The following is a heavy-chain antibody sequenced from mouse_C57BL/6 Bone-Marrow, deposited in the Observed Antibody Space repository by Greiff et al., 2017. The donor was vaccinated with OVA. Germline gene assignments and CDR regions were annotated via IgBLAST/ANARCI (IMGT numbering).Heavy chain of an antibody. CDR1: GFTFSSYA. CDR2: ISDGGSYT. D-gene: IGHD1-1*01. J-gene: IGHJ4*01. V-gene: IGHV5-4*01. Sequence: DVHLVESGGGLVKPGGSLKLSCAASGFTFSSYAMSWVRQTPEKRLEWVATISDGGSYTYYPDNVKGRFTISRDNAKNNLYLQMSHLKSEDTAMYYCATTVVAHYYAMDYWGQGTSVTVSS. CDR3: ATTVVAHYYAMDY.